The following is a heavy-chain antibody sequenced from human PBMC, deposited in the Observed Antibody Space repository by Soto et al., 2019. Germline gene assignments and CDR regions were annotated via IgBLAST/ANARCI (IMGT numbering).Heavy chain of an antibody. V-gene: IGHV1-2*02. CDR1: GYTFTGYY. CDR3: ARVSGWPYYYYGMDV. J-gene: IGHJ6*02. Sequence: ASLKVSCKASGYTFTGYYMHWLRQSPGQGLEWMGWINPNSGGTNYAQKFQGRVTMTRDTSISTAYMELSRLRSDDTAVYYCARVSGWPYYYYGMDVWGQGTTVTVSS. CDR2: INPNSGGT. D-gene: IGHD6-19*01.